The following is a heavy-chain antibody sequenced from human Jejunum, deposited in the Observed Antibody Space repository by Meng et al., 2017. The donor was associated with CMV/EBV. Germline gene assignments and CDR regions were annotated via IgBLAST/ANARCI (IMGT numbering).Heavy chain of an antibody. Sequence: QVQLVQSGAEVKKPGASVTVSCKASGYTFTSYGISWVRQAPGQGLEWMGWISAYNGNTNYAHSLQDRVTMTTDTSTTTAYMELRSLRSDDTAVYYCAASPGYFDSSGELYWGQGPLVTLSS. V-gene: IGHV1-18*01. CDR3: AASPGYFDSSGELY. D-gene: IGHD3-22*01. CDR1: GYTFTSYG. CDR2: ISAYNGNT. J-gene: IGHJ4*02.